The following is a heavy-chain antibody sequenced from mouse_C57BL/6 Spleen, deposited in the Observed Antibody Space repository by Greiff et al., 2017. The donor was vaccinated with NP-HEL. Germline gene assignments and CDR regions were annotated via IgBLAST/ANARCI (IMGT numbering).Heavy chain of an antibody. Sequence: EVQLQQSGAELVKPGASVKLSCTASGFNIKDYYMHWVKQRTEQGLEWIGRIDPEDGDTKYDPKFQGKATITADTSSNTAYLQLSSLTSEDTAVYYCARESYCYGSSSNYWGQGTTVTVST. CDR1: GFNIKDYY. CDR2: IDPEDGDT. CDR3: ARESYCYGSSSNY. V-gene: IGHV14-2*01. J-gene: IGHJ4*01. D-gene: IGHD1-1*01.